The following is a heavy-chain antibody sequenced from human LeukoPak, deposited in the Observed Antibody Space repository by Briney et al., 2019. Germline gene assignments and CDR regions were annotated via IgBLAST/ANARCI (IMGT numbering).Heavy chain of an antibody. CDR3: AGGYRTDEFDI. CDR1: GGSISTYY. J-gene: IGHJ3*02. Sequence: SETLSLTCTVSGGSISTYYWSWIRQPPGKGLEWIGYIYYSGSTNYNPSLKSRVTISVDMSKNQFSLKLSSVTAADTAVYYCAGGYRTDEFDIWGQGTMVTVSS. CDR2: IYYSGST. V-gene: IGHV4-59*01. D-gene: IGHD5-12*01.